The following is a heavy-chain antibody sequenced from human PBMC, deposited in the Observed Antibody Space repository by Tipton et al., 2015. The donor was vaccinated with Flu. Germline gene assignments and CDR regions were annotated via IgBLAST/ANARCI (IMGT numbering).Heavy chain of an antibody. D-gene: IGHD3-22*01. CDR1: GFTFSSYE. CDR3: ARDGGYYDSSSYSDY. V-gene: IGHV3-48*03. Sequence: VQSGGSLRLSCAVSGFTFSSYEINWVRQAPGKGLEWVSYITPSGSTKYYADAVKGRFTVSRDNAKNSLYLQMNSLRAEDTAVYYCARDGGYYDSSSYSDYWGQGTLVTVSS. J-gene: IGHJ4*02. CDR2: ITPSGSTK.